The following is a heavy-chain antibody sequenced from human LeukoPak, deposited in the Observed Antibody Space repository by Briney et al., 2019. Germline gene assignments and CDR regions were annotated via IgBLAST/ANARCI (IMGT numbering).Heavy chain of an antibody. V-gene: IGHV4-59*08. J-gene: IGHJ4*02. CDR1: GGSMSRSY. CDR3: ARGGDDWIQLWYHFDY. D-gene: IGHD5-18*01. CDR2: IYYSGST. Sequence: PGDTLSLTYTVSGGSMSRSYSSSTRHPPGNWLEWHLYIYYSGSTNYNPSLKSRVTISVDTSKNQFSLKLSSVTAADTAVYYCARGGDDWIQLWYHFDYWGQGTLVTVSS.